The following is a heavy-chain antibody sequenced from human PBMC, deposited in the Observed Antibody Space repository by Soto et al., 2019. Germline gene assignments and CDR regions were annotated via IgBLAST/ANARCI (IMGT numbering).Heavy chain of an antibody. D-gene: IGHD4-17*01. CDR3: ARLDDTVTKDYYDYHGMDV. CDR2: IYYSGST. J-gene: IGHJ6*02. CDR1: GGSISPSSYY. Sequence: PSETLSLPCTVSGGSISPSSYYCVWIRQPPGKGLEWIGSIYYSGSTYYNPSLKSRVTITVDTSKNQFSLTLSSVTAADTAVFYCARLDDTVTKDYYDYHGMDVWGQGTTVTVSS. V-gene: IGHV4-39*01.